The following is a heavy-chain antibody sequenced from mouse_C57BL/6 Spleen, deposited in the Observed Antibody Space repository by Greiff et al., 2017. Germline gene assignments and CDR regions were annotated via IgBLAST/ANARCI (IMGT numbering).Heavy chain of an antibody. D-gene: IGHD1-1*01. V-gene: IGHV5-4*01. J-gene: IGHJ2*01. CDR1: GFTFSSYA. CDR3: ERDQITTGEGYFDC. Sequence: EVHLVESGGGLVKPGGSLKLSCAASGFTFSSYAMSWVRQTPEQRLEWVATISDGGSYTYYPDNVKGRFTISRDNAKNNLSLQMNHLESEDTAINYCERDQITTGEGYFDCWGQGTTRTVSS. CDR2: ISDGGSYT.